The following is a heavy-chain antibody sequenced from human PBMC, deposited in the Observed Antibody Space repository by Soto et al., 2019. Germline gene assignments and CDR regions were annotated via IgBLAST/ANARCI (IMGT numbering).Heavy chain of an antibody. CDR2: IRSKPNDYTT. D-gene: IGHD3-10*01. J-gene: IGHJ6*03. Sequence: EVQLVESGGGLVQAGGSRRLSCAASGFTFSDHYMDWVRQAPGKGLEWVGRIRSKPNDYTTEYAASVKGRFTITRDDSEKSLYLQMNSLKTDDTAVYYFVRLFYASGYYMDVWGKGTTVTVSS. CDR3: VRLFYASGYYMDV. V-gene: IGHV3-72*01. CDR1: GFTFSDHY.